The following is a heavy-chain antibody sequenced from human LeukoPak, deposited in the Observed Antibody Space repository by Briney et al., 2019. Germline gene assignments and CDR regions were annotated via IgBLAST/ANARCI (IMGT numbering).Heavy chain of an antibody. CDR1: GLTFDDYG. J-gene: IGHJ4*02. V-gene: IGHV3-20*04. CDR3: ARSGSGSYYTFDY. CDR2: INLNGGST. D-gene: IGHD1-26*01. Sequence: PGRSLRLYCAASGLTFDDYGMSWVRQAPGKGLEWVSGINLNGGSTGYADSVKGRFTISRDNAKNSLYLQMNSLRAEDTALYYCARSGSGSYYTFDYWGQGTLVTVSS.